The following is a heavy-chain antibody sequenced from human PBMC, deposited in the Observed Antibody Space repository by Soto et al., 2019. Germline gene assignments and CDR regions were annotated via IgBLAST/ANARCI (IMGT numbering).Heavy chain of an antibody. Sequence: ASVKVSCKASGYTFTSYYMHWVRQAPGQGLEWMGIINPSGGSTSYAQKFQGRVTMTRDTSTSTAYMEMRSLRSDDTAVYYCARNHHPEYNFDYWGQGTLVTVSS. CDR1: GYTFTSYY. CDR2: INPSGGST. D-gene: IGHD5-18*01. J-gene: IGHJ4*02. CDR3: ARNHHPEYNFDY. V-gene: IGHV1-46*01.